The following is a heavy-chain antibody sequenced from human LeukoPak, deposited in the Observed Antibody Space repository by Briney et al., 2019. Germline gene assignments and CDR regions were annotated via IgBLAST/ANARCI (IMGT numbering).Heavy chain of an antibody. D-gene: IGHD4-17*01. CDR1: GGTFSSYT. Sequence: ASVKVSCKASGGTFSSYTISWVRQDPGQGLEWMGRIIPILGIANYAQKFQGRVTITADKSTSTAYMELSSLRSEDTAVYYCARDHYGDYTPRYFDYWGQGTLVTVSS. V-gene: IGHV1-69*04. CDR3: ARDHYGDYTPRYFDY. J-gene: IGHJ4*02. CDR2: IIPILGIA.